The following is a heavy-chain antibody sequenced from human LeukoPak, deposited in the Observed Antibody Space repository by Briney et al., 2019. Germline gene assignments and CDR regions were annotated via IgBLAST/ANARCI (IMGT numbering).Heavy chain of an antibody. J-gene: IGHJ4*02. D-gene: IGHD5-18*01. CDR3: ARGGGRNTTMVWAFDY. CDR1: GFTFSTYG. V-gene: IGHV3-30*02. Sequence: GGSLRVSCAASGFTFSTYGMHWVRQAPGKGLEWVTFTRYDGSNKYYADSVRGRFTISRDNSKNTLVLQMGSRRAEGMAVYYCARGGGRNTTMVWAFDYWGEGTLVTAS. CDR2: TRYDGSNK.